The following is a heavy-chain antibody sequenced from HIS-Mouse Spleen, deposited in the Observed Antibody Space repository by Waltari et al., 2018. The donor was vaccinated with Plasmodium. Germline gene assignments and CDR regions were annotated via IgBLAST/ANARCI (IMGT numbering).Heavy chain of an antibody. CDR1: GGSISSYY. J-gene: IGHJ4*02. CDR3: ARGGYSSSSYYFDY. D-gene: IGHD6-6*01. V-gene: IGHV4-59*01. Sequence: QVQLQESGPGLVKPSETLSLTCTVSGGSISSYYWSWIRQPPGKGLEWIAYIYYSGSTNYSPSLKSRVTISVDTSKNQFSLKLSSVTAADTAVYYCARGGYSSSSYYFDYWGQGTLVTVSS. CDR2: IYYSGST.